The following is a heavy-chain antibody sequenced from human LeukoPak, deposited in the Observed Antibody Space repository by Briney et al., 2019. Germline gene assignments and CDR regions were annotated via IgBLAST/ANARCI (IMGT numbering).Heavy chain of an antibody. CDR3: ARGLSSSWYGDY. Sequence: SVKVSCKASGGTFSSYAISWVRQAPGQGLEWMGGIIPIFGTANYAQKFQGRVTITADESTSTAYRELSSLRSEDTAVYYCARGLSSSWYGDYWGQGTLVTVSS. CDR2: IIPIFGTA. J-gene: IGHJ4*02. V-gene: IGHV1-69*13. CDR1: GGTFSSYA. D-gene: IGHD6-13*01.